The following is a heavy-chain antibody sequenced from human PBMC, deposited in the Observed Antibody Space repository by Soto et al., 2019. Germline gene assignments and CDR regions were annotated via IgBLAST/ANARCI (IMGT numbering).Heavy chain of an antibody. D-gene: IGHD6-13*01. Sequence: GTTLKVSLNASGYAFDVYYMHWVRQAPGPGLECMGWINPNSVGTNYAQKFQGRVTMTRDTSISTAYMELSRLRSDDTAVYYCAGEHSSSWYSHYYYGMDVWGQGTTVTVSS. V-gene: IGHV1-2*02. CDR3: AGEHSSSWYSHYYYGMDV. CDR2: INPNSVGT. CDR1: GYAFDVYY. J-gene: IGHJ6*02.